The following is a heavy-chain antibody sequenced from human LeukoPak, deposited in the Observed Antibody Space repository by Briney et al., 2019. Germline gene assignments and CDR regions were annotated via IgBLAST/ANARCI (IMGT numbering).Heavy chain of an antibody. Sequence: GGSLRLSCAASGFTFSNYAMSWVRQAPGKGLEWVSSISSSSSYIYYADSVKGRFTISRDNAKNSLYLQMNSLRAEDTAVYYCARRDPTLAALGAFNIWGQGTMVTVSS. CDR2: ISSSSSYI. D-gene: IGHD4-23*01. CDR3: ARRDPTLAALGAFNI. J-gene: IGHJ3*02. CDR1: GFTFSNYA. V-gene: IGHV3-21*01.